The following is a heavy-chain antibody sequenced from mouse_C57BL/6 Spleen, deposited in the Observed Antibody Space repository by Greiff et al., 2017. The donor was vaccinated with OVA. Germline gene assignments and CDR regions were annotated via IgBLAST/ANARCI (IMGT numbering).Heavy chain of an antibody. V-gene: IGHV5-4*01. CDR2: ISDGGSYT. CDR1: GFTFSSYA. CDR3: AREGGYYYGSSYGYWYFDV. J-gene: IGHJ1*03. D-gene: IGHD1-1*01. Sequence: EVQVVESGGGLVKPGGSLKLSCAASGFTFSSYAMSWVRQTPEKRLEWVATISDGGSYTYYPDNVKGRFTISRDNAKNNLYLQMSHLKSEDTAMYYCAREGGYYYGSSYGYWYFDVWGTGTTVTVSS.